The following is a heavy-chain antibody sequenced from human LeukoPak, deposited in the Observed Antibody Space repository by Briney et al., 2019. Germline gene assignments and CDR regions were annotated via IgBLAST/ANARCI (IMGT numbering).Heavy chain of an antibody. V-gene: IGHV3-74*01. Sequence: GGSLRPSCAASGFTFSSYWMHWVRQAPGKGLVWVSRINSDGSSTSYADSVKGRFTISRDNAKSTLYLQMNSLRAEDAAVYYCARDTYCGGDCYRLFDYWGQGTLVTVSS. D-gene: IGHD2-21*02. CDR1: GFTFSSYW. CDR3: ARDTYCGGDCYRLFDY. J-gene: IGHJ4*02. CDR2: INSDGSST.